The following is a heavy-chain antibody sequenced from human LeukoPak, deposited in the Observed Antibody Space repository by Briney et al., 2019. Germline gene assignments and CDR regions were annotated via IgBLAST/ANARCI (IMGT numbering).Heavy chain of an antibody. V-gene: IGHV4-59*01. D-gene: IGHD1-14*01. J-gene: IGHJ3*02. Sequence: SETLSLTCTVSGGSISSYYWSWIRRPPGKGLEWIGYIYYSGSTNYNPSLKSRVTISVDTSKNQFSLKLSSVTAADTAVYYCARDYENEPNAFDIWGQGTMVTVSS. CDR1: GGSISSYY. CDR2: IYYSGST. CDR3: ARDYENEPNAFDI.